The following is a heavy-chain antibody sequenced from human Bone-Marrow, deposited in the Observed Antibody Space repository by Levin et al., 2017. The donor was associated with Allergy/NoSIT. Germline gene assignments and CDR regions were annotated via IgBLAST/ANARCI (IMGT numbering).Heavy chain of an antibody. Sequence: ASVKVSCAASGFTFSSYTMHWVRQAPGKGLEYVSVITSNGDSTYYADSVKGRFTISRDNSRNTLYLQMGSLRAEDMAVYYCAGASGWQFVDYWGQGALVTVSS. CDR1: GFTFSSYT. CDR3: AGASGWQFVDY. CDR2: ITSNGDST. V-gene: IGHV3-64*02. D-gene: IGHD6-19*01. J-gene: IGHJ4*02.